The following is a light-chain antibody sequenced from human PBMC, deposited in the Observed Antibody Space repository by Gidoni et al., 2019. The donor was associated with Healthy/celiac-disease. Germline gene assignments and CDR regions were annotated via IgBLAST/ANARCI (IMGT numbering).Light chain of an antibody. J-gene: IGKJ4*01. V-gene: IGKV1-9*01. Sequence: IQLTQSPSSLSASVGDRVTITCRASQGISSYLVWYQQKPGKAPKLLIYAASALQSGFPSRFSGSGSGTDFTLTISSLQPEDFATYYCQQRNSYPLTFGEGTKVEIK. CDR2: AAS. CDR1: QGISSY. CDR3: QQRNSYPLT.